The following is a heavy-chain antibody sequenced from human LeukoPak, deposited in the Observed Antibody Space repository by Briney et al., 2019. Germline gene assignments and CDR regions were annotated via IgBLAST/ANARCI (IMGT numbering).Heavy chain of an antibody. CDR2: ISGSGGST. CDR1: GVTFSSYA. D-gene: IGHD3-22*01. CDR3: AKDSYDSSGYYYID. V-gene: IGHV3-23*01. Sequence: PGGSLRLSCAAAGVTFSSYAMSLVRQAPGKGLEWVSAISGSGGSTYYADSVKGRFTISRDNSKNTLYLQMNSLRAEDTAVYYCAKDSYDSSGYYYIDWGQGTLVTVSS. J-gene: IGHJ4*02.